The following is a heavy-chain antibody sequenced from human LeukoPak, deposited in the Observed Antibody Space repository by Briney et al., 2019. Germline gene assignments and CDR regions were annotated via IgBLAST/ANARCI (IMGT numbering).Heavy chain of an antibody. CDR2: ISSSSSTI. V-gene: IGHV3-48*04. D-gene: IGHD1-14*01. Sequence: GRSLRLSCAASGFTFSSYSMNWVRQAPGKGLEWVSYISSSSSTIYYADSVKGRFTISRDNAKNSLYLQMNSLRAEDTAVYYCARRSGTWSESAWAFDIWGQGTMVTVSS. J-gene: IGHJ3*02. CDR3: ARRSGTWSESAWAFDI. CDR1: GFTFSSYS.